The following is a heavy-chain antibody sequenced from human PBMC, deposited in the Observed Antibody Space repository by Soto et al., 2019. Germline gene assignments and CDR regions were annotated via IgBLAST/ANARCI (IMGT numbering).Heavy chain of an antibody. J-gene: IGHJ3*02. D-gene: IGHD2-15*01. CDR1: GFTFSSYA. V-gene: IGHV3-23*01. Sequence: GGSLRLSCAASGFTFSSYAMSWVRQAPGKGLEWVSAISGSGGSTYYADSVKGRFTISRDNSKNTLYLQMNSLRAEDTAVYYCAKDRSDIVVVVAATLSRYDAFDIWGQGTMVTVSS. CDR2: ISGSGGST. CDR3: AKDRSDIVVVVAATLSRYDAFDI.